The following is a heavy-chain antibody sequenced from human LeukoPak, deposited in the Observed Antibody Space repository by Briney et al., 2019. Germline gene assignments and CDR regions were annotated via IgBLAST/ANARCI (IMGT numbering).Heavy chain of an antibody. D-gene: IGHD3-3*01. CDR2: IYYSGST. J-gene: IGHJ4*02. CDR3: ARSVVLRFLEWGNPFDY. CDR1: GGSISSYY. V-gene: IGHV4-59*01. Sequence: PSETLSLTCTVSGGSISSYYWSWIRQPPGKGLEWIGYIYYSGSTNYNPSLKSRVSISVDTSKNQFSLKLSSVTAADTAVYYCARSVVLRFLEWGNPFDYWGQGTLVTVSS.